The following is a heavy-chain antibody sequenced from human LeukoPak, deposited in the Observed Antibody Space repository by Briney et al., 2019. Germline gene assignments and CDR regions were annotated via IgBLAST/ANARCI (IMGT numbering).Heavy chain of an antibody. CDR2: ICYSGST. D-gene: IGHD1-14*01. V-gene: IGHV4-59*08. CDR1: GGSISSYY. Sequence: SETLSLTCTVSGGSISSYYWSWIRQPPGKGLEWIGYICYSGSTNYNPSLKSRVTISVDTSKNQFSLKLSSVTAADTAVYYCARQGGYKSPCDYWGQGTLVTVSS. J-gene: IGHJ4*02. CDR3: ARQGGYKSPCDY.